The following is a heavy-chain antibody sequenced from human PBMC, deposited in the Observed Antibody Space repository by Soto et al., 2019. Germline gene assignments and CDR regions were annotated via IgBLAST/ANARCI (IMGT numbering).Heavy chain of an antibody. Sequence: QITLKESGPTRVKPTQTLTLTCTFSGFSLSTSGVGVGWIRQPPGKALEWLAFIYWDDDKRYSPSLKSRLTNPKDTPHNQVVLTMTHMDPVDTASYYCARRAVLQGNCDGGYFDYWGLGALVTVSS. CDR2: IYWDDDK. J-gene: IGHJ4*02. CDR3: ARRAVLQGNCDGGYFDY. D-gene: IGHD1-1*01. CDR1: GFSLSTSGVG. V-gene: IGHV2-5*02.